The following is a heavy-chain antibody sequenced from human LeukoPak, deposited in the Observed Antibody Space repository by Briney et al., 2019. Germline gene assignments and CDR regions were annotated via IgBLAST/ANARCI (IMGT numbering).Heavy chain of an antibody. D-gene: IGHD2-15*01. V-gene: IGHV1-69*04. CDR3: ARDFCSGGSCYRWFDP. CDR1: GGTFSSYA. CDR2: FIPILGIA. Sequence: GASVKVSCKASGGTFSSYAISWVRQAPGQGLEWMGRFIPILGIANYAQKFQGRVTITADKSTSTAYMELSSLRSEDTAVYYCARDFCSGGSCYRWFDPWGQGTLVTVSS. J-gene: IGHJ5*02.